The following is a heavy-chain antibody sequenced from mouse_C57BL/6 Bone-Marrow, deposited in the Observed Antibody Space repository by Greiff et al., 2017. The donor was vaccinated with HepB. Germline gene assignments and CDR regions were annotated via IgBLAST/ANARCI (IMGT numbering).Heavy chain of an antibody. V-gene: IGHV1-81*01. J-gene: IGHJ2*01. CDR1: GYTFTSYG. CDR2: IYPRSGNT. CDR3: ARPDCFLYYFDY. Sequence: QVQLQQSGAELARPGASVKLSCKASGYTFTSYGISWVKQRTGQGLEWIGEIYPRSGNTYYNEKFKGKATLTADKSSSTAYMELRSLTSEDSAVYFCARPDCFLYYFDYWGQGTTLTVSS.